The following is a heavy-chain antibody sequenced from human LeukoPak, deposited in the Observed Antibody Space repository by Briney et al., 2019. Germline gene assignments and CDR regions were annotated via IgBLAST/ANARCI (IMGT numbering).Heavy chain of an antibody. CDR1: GYSISSGFY. CDR2: IFHSGST. Sequence: PSETLSLTCSVSGYSISSGFYWGWIRQPPGKGLEWIGSIFHSGSTYYNPSLKSRVIISVDTSKNQFSLNLSSVTAADTAVYYCAREDTTLGWFDPWGQGTLVTVSS. CDR3: AREDTTLGWFDP. J-gene: IGHJ5*02. V-gene: IGHV4-38-2*02. D-gene: IGHD5-18*01.